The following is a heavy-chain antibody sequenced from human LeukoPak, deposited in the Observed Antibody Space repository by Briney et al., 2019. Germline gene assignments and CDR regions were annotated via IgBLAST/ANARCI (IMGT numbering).Heavy chain of an antibody. CDR2: IYYSGST. D-gene: IGHD3-3*01. J-gene: IGHJ4*02. CDR1: GGSMNTSC. CDR3: ARGRGDFWSGYYFDY. Sequence: SETLSLTCTVSGGSMNTSCWTWIRQPPGMGLEWIGYIYYSGSTKYNPSLKSRVTISVDTSKNQFSLKVNSVTAADTAVYYCARGRGDFWSGYYFDYWGQGTLVTVSS. V-gene: IGHV4-59*01.